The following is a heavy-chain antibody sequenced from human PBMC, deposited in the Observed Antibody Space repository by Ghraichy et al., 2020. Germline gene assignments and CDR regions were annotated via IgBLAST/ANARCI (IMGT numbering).Heavy chain of an antibody. Sequence: LSLTCAASGFTFSTYAINWVRQAPGKGLEWVSAVSGSGDKTYYADSVRGRFTTSRDNSKNTVSLQMNSLRAGDTAVYYCARGRKWGCGCGCAYAFDIWGHGTIVTISS. CDR2: VSGSGDKT. V-gene: IGHV3-23*01. CDR1: GFTFSTYA. CDR3: ARGRKWGCGCGCAYAFDI. D-gene: IGHD6-19*01. J-gene: IGHJ3*02.